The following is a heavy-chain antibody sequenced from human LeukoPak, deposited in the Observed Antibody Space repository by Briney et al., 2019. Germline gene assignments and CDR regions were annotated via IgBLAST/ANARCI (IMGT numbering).Heavy chain of an antibody. CDR2: IYYSGST. J-gene: IGHJ4*02. V-gene: IGHV4-30-4*01. D-gene: IGHD2-2*01. Sequence: SQTLSLTCTVSGGSIRSGDYYWSWIRQPPGKGLEWIGYIYYSGSTYYNPSLKSRVTISVDTSKNQFSLKLSSVTAADTAVYYCARALPEDGYCSSTSCQKYFDYWGQGTLVTVSS. CDR1: GGSIRSGDYY. CDR3: ARALPEDGYCSSTSCQKYFDY.